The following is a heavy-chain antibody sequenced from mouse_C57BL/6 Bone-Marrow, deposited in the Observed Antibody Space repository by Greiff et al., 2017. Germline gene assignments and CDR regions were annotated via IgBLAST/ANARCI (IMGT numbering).Heavy chain of an antibody. CDR2: IYPRSGNT. D-gene: IGHD3-2*02. J-gene: IGHJ3*01. CDR3: ARQLRQGAWFAY. V-gene: IGHV1-81*01. Sequence: QVQLQQSGAELARPGASVKLSCKASGYTFTSYGISWVKQRTGQGLEWIGEIYPRSGNTYYNEKFKGKATLTADKSSSTAYMELRSLTSEDSAVYFCARQLRQGAWFAYWGQGTLVTVSA. CDR1: GYTFTSYG.